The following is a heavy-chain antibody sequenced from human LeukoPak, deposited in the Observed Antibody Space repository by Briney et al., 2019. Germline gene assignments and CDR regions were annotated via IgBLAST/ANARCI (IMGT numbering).Heavy chain of an antibody. CDR3: ARDRFPPGVTSDY. Sequence: GGSLRLSCAASGFTFSSYEMNRVRQAPGKGLEWVSYISSSGSTIYYADSVKGRFTISRDNAKNSLYLQMNSLRAEDTAVYYCARDRFPPGVTSDYWGQGTLVTVSS. D-gene: IGHD2-21*02. CDR2: ISSSGSTI. J-gene: IGHJ4*02. CDR1: GFTFSSYE. V-gene: IGHV3-48*03.